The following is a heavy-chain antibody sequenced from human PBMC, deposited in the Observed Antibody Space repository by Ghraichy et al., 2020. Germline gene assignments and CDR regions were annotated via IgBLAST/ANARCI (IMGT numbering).Heavy chain of an antibody. D-gene: IGHD3-16*02. CDR1: GDSISGYF. J-gene: IGHJ6*02. CDR3: AREKSSGMDV. Sequence: SETLSLTCTVSGDSISGYFWNWIRQPPGKGLEWIGYFYYSGSTNYSSSLKSRATISVDTSKNQFSLKLSSVTAADTAVYYCAREKSSGMDVWGQGTTVTVTS. V-gene: IGHV4-59*01. CDR2: FYYSGST.